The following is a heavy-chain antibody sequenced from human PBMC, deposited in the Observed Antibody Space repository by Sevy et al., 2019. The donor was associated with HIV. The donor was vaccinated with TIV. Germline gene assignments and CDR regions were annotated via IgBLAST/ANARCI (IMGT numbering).Heavy chain of an antibody. Sequence: SETLSLTCTVSGGSISSYYWSWIRQPAGKGLEWIGRIYTSGNTNYNPSLKSRVTMSVDTSKNQFSLKLSSVTAADTAVYYCARETRGGDYAAAYYYYGMDVWGQGTTVTVSS. J-gene: IGHJ6*02. D-gene: IGHD4-17*01. CDR3: ARETRGGDYAAAYYYYGMDV. V-gene: IGHV4-4*07. CDR2: IYTSGNT. CDR1: GGSISSYY.